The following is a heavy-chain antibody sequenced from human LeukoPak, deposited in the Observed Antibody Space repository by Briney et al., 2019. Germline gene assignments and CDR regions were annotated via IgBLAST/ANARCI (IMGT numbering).Heavy chain of an antibody. Sequence: SETLSLTCTVSGGSISSYYWSWIRQPAGKGLEWIGRIYTSGSTNYNPSLKSRVTMSVDTSKNQFSLKLSSVTAADTAVHYCARINSSGYYYYLDYWGQGTLVTVSS. CDR1: GGSISSYY. CDR3: ARINSSGYYYYLDY. V-gene: IGHV4-4*07. D-gene: IGHD3-22*01. J-gene: IGHJ4*02. CDR2: IYTSGST.